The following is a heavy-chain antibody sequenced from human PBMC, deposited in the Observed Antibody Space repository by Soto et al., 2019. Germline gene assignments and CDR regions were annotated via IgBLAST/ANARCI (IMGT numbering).Heavy chain of an antibody. V-gene: IGHV1-18*04. CDR3: ARNLAGRAFDI. CDR2: VNAFDDNT. J-gene: IGHJ3*02. CDR1: GYTFTSYH. Sequence: QVRVGQSGGEVRRPGASVKVSCKASGYTFTSYHISWVRLSPGRGPEWMGWVNAFDDNTNYSQKFQDRVIMTAHRSRDTAYMELRNLTSDDTALYYCARNLAGRAFDIWGIGTMLTVSS. D-gene: IGHD3-16*01.